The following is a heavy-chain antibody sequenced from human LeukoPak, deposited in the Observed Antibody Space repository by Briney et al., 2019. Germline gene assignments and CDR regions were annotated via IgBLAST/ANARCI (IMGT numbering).Heavy chain of an antibody. D-gene: IGHD2-15*01. Sequence: QPGRSLRLSCAASGFTFSSYAMTWVRQAPGGGLEWVSTISNGGGSTYYADSVKGRFTISRDNSKNTVYLQMSSLRAEDTAVYYCAKDRWGSGGSGGGDYWGQGTLVTVSS. CDR1: GFTFSSYA. CDR3: AKDRWGSGGSGGGDY. V-gene: IGHV3-23*01. J-gene: IGHJ4*02. CDR2: ISNGGGST.